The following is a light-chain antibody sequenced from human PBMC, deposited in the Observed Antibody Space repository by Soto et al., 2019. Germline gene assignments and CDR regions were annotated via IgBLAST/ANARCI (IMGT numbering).Light chain of an antibody. CDR1: QGISSY. CDR3: QQVSGYPLS. CDR2: AAS. J-gene: IGKJ4*01. Sequence: AIRMTQSPSSLSASTGDRVTITCRASQGISSYLAWYQQKPGKAPKLLIYAASTLQSGVPSRFSGSGSGTDFTLTISSLQPEDFATYYCQQVSGYPLSFGGGTKVDIK. V-gene: IGKV1-8*01.